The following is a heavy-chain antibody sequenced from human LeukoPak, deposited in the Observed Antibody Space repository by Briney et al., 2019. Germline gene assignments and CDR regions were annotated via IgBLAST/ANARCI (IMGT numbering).Heavy chain of an antibody. CDR3: AKDRPNYYGSNGHYYKLNGDC. Sequence: PGGSLRLSCAASGFTFSSYAMSWVRQPPGKGLESVSSITSSGAATYYAASVKGRFTISRDNSDNTLYLQMNSLRAEDTAVYYCAKDRPNYYGSNGHYYKLNGDCWGQGTLVTVSS. D-gene: IGHD3-22*01. J-gene: IGHJ4*02. CDR1: GFTFSSYA. V-gene: IGHV3-23*01. CDR2: ITSSGAAT.